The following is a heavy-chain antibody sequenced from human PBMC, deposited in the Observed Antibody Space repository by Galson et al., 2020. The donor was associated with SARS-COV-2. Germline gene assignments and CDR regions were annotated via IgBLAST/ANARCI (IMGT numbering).Heavy chain of an antibody. J-gene: IGHJ4*02. Sequence: GESLKTSCRTSGYSFTNYWIGWVRQMPGKGLEWMGIIYPDDTYTIYSPPFQGQVNISADKSISTAFLQWSSLKASDTAIYYCARHGASSGWYEGSDYWGQGTLGTVCS. CDR3: ARHGASSGWYEGSDY. CDR2: IYPDDTYT. D-gene: IGHD6-19*01. CDR1: GYSFTNYW. V-gene: IGHV5-51*01.